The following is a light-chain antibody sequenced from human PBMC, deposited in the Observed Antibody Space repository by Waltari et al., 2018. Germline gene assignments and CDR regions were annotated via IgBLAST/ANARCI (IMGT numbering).Light chain of an antibody. V-gene: IGLV2-8*01. J-gene: IGLJ1*01. Sequence: QSALTQPPSASGSPGQSVTISCTGTSSDVGGYNYVSWYQQHPGKAPTLMTYEVSKRPSGVPDRCSGSKSGNTASLTVSGLQAEDEAEYCCSSYAGSNNFVFGTGTKVTVL. CDR2: EVS. CDR1: SSDVGGYNY. CDR3: SSYAGSNNFV.